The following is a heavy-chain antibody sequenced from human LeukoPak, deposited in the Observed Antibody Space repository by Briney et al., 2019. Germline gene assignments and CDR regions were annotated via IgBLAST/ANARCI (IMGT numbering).Heavy chain of an antibody. V-gene: IGHV3-7*01. D-gene: IGHD2-2*01. CDR1: GFTFSSYW. J-gene: IGHJ4*02. Sequence: PGGSLRLSCAASGFTFSSYWMSWVRQAPGKGLEWVANIDQDGSEENYVDSVKGRFTISRVNAKNSLYLQMNSLRAEDTAVYYCARYCRGTVCCGFLVFWGRGTVVSVFS. CDR2: IDQDGSEE. CDR3: ARYCRGTVCCGFLVF.